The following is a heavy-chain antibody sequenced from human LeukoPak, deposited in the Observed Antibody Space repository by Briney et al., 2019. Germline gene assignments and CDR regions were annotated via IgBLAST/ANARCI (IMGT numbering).Heavy chain of an antibody. V-gene: IGHV1-69*05. J-gene: IGHJ5*02. CDR1: GGTFSSYA. D-gene: IGHD2-2*01. Sequence: ASVKVSCKASGGTFSSYAISWVRQAPGQGLEWMGGIIPIFGTANYAQKFQGRVTITTDESTSTAYMELSSLRSEDTAVYYCAREKGNCSSTSCYSNWFDPWGQGPLVTVSS. CDR2: IIPIFGTA. CDR3: AREKGNCSSTSCYSNWFDP.